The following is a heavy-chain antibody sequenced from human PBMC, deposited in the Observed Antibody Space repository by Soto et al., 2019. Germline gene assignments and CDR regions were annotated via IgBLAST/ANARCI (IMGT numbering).Heavy chain of an antibody. Sequence: SETLSLTWTVSGGSISSSSYYWGWIRQPPGKGLEWIGSIYCSGSTYYNPSLKSRVTISVDTSKNQFSLKLSFVTAADTAVYYCARHVAGYSSGLDYWGQGTLVTVS. D-gene: IGHD6-19*01. CDR3: ARHVAGYSSGLDY. CDR1: GGSISSSSYY. J-gene: IGHJ4*02. CDR2: IYCSGST. V-gene: IGHV4-39*01.